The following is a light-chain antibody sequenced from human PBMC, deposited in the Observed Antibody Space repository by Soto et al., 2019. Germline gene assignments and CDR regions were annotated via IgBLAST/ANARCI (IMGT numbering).Light chain of an antibody. CDR3: QTWGTGIRV. J-gene: IGLJ2*01. CDR2: LNSDGSH. V-gene: IGLV4-69*01. CDR1: SGHSSYA. Sequence: QSVLTQSPSASASLGASVKLTCTLSSGHSSYAIAWHQQQPGKGPRFLMKLNSDGSHNKGDGIPDRFSGSSSGAERHLTVSSLQSEDEADYYCQTWGTGIRVFGGGTKVTVL.